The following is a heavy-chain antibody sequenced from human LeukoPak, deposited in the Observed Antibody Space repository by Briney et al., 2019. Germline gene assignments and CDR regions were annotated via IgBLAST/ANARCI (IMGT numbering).Heavy chain of an antibody. D-gene: IGHD3-3*01. CDR2: ISGSGAGT. CDR3: AKDLIAGTYYDFWSGLPIEAFDI. Sequence: GGSLRLSCAASGFTFSTYAMNWVRQAPGKGLEWASAISGSGAGTYYADSVKGRFTISRDNSKNTLYLQMNSLRAEDTAVYYCAKDLIAGTYYDFWSGLPIEAFDIWGQGTMVTVSS. J-gene: IGHJ3*02. CDR1: GFTFSTYA. V-gene: IGHV3-23*01.